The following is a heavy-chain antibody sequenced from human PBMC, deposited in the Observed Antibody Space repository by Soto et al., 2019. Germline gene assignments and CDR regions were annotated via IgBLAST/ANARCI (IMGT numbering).Heavy chain of an antibody. Sequence: GGSLRLSCAASGFTFSSYEMNWVRQAPGKGLEWVSYISSSGSTIYYADSVKGRFTISRDNAKNSLYLKMNSLRAEDTAVYYCARVLTRAKGFKYFQHWGQGTLVTVSS. J-gene: IGHJ1*01. V-gene: IGHV3-48*03. CDR2: ISSSGSTI. D-gene: IGHD2-15*01. CDR1: GFTFSSYE. CDR3: ARVLTRAKGFKYFQH.